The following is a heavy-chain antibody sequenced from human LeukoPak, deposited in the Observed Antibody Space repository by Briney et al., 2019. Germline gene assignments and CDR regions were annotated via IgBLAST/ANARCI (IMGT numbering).Heavy chain of an antibody. CDR3: AKGGPTTVPYYYYGLDV. CDR2: ISYDGSNK. D-gene: IGHD4-17*01. J-gene: IGHJ6*02. V-gene: IGHV3-30*18. CDR1: GFIFSSYG. Sequence: GGSLRLSCAASGFIFSSYGMHWVRQAPGKGLEWVAVISYDGSNKYYADSVKGRFTISRDNSKNTLYLQMNSLRAEDTAVYYCAKGGPTTVPYYYYGLDVWGQGTTVTVSS.